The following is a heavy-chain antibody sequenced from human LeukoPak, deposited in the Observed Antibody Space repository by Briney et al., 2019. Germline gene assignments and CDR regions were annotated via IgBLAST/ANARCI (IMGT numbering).Heavy chain of an antibody. CDR1: GGSISSHY. J-gene: IGHJ4*02. Sequence: SETLSLTCTVSGGSISSHYWSWIRQPPGKGLEWIGYIYYSGSTNYNPSLRSRVTISVDTSKNQFSLKLSSVTAADTAVYYCARWEVGATYYFDYWGQGTLVTVSS. V-gene: IGHV4-59*11. CDR3: ARWEVGATYYFDY. D-gene: IGHD1-26*01. CDR2: IYYSGST.